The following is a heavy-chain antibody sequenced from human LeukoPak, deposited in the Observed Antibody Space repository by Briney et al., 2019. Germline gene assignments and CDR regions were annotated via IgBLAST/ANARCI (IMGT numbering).Heavy chain of an antibody. Sequence: GGSLRLSCAASGFTFSSYAMSWVRQAPGKGLEWVSAISGSGGSTYYADSVKGRFTISGDNSKNTLYLQMNSLRAEDTAVYYCARAFGGSYNIFAFDIWGQGTMVTVSS. CDR2: ISGSGGST. J-gene: IGHJ3*02. V-gene: IGHV3-23*01. CDR3: ARAFGGSYNIFAFDI. D-gene: IGHD1-26*01. CDR1: GFTFSSYA.